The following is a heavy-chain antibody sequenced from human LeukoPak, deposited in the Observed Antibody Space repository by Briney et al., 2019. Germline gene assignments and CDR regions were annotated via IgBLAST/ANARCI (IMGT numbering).Heavy chain of an antibody. Sequence: SETLSLTCAVSGYSISSNNWWAWIRHPPGKGLEWIGYIYYSGSTYYNPYNPSLTSRVTMSVDTSKNQFSLKLDSVTEIDTAMYYCARNQAVAANRGAFDIWGQGTMVTVSS. CDR2: IYYSGST. J-gene: IGHJ3*02. CDR1: GYSISSNNW. V-gene: IGHV4-28*01. CDR3: ARNQAVAANRGAFDI. D-gene: IGHD6-19*01.